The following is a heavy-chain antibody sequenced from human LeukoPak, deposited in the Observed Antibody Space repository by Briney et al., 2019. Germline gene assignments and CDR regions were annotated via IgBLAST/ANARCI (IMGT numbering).Heavy chain of an antibody. CDR1: GFTFSSYS. Sequence: GGSLRLSCAASGFTFSSYSMNWVRQAPGKGLEWVSSISSSSSYIYYADSVKGRFTISRDNAKNSLYLQMNSLRAKDTAVYYCARDRGGYYFDYWGQGTLVTVSS. CDR2: ISSSSSYI. CDR3: ARDRGGYYFDY. D-gene: IGHD2-15*01. J-gene: IGHJ4*02. V-gene: IGHV3-21*01.